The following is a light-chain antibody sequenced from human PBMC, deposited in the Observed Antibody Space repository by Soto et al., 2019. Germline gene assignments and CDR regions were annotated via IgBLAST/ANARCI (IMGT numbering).Light chain of an antibody. V-gene: IGLV2-23*01. Sequence: QSALTQPASVSGSPGQSITISCTGTSSDVGSYNLVSWYQQHPGKAPKLMIYEGNKRPSGVSNRFSGSKSANTASLTISGLQTEDEADYNTFVFGTGTKVTVL. CDR3: FV. CDR2: EGN. J-gene: IGLJ1*01. CDR1: SSDVGSYNL.